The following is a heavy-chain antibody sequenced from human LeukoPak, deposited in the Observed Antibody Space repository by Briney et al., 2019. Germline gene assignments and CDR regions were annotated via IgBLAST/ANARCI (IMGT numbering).Heavy chain of an antibody. J-gene: IGHJ4*02. CDR3: ARDPTSYNYVQEDY. CDR2: INHSGST. V-gene: IGHV4-34*01. CDR1: GGSFSGDY. Sequence: SETLSLTCAVYGGSFSGDYWTWIRQPPGKGLEWIGEINHSGSTNYNPSLKSRVTISVDTSKNQYSLKLSSVTAADTAVYYCARDPTSYNYVQEDYWGQGTLVTVSS. D-gene: IGHD5-18*01.